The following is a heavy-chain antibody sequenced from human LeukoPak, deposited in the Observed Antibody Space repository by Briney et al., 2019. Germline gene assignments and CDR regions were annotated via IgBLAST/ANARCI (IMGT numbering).Heavy chain of an antibody. CDR3: ARLPYSSGWYLDY. D-gene: IGHD6-19*01. CDR1: GFTVSSNN. Sequence: PGGSLRLSCAASGFTVSSNNMSWVRQAPGKGLEWVSVIYSGGSTYYADSVKDRLTISRDNSTNTLYLQMNSLRAADTAVYYCARLPYSSGWYLDYWGQGTLVTVSS. CDR2: IYSGGST. J-gene: IGHJ4*02. V-gene: IGHV3-66*01.